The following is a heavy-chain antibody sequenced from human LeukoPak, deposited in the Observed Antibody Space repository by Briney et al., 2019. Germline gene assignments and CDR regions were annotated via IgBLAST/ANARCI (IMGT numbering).Heavy chain of an antibody. V-gene: IGHV3-15*01. CDR2: IKSKTDGGTT. D-gene: IGHD3-10*01. J-gene: IGHJ4*02. CDR1: GFTFSDYY. Sequence: GGSLRLSCAASGFTFSDYYMSWIRQAPGKGLEWVGRIKSKTDGGTTDYAAPVKGRFTISRDDSKNTLYLQMNSLKTEDTAVYYCTTEGRITMVRGGGFYWGQGTLVTVSS. CDR3: TTEGRITMVRGGGFY.